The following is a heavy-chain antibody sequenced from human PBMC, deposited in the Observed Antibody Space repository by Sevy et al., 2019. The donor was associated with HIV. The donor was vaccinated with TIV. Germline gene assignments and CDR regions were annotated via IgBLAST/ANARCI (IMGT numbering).Heavy chain of an antibody. V-gene: IGHV1-69*13. CDR2: IIPVFGSA. Sequence: ASVKVSCKASGDTFGNYAIAWVRQAPGQGLEWVGGIIPVFGSANSAQKFQDRVAITADVSTSTAYMELRRLRSEDTAVYYCARSNPDGYNYSYYYGMDVWGQRTSVTVSS. CDR1: GDTFGNYA. CDR3: ARSNPDGYNYSYYYGMDV. J-gene: IGHJ6*02. D-gene: IGHD5-12*01.